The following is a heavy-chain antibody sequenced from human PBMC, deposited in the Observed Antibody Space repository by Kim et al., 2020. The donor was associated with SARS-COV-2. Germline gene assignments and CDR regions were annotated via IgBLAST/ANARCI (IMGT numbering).Heavy chain of an antibody. J-gene: IGHJ4*02. CDR3: ARYSGYTGFDY. CDR1: GGSISSSSYY. CDR2: IYYSGST. Sequence: SETLSLTCTVSGGSISSSSYYWGWIRQPPGKGLEWIGSIYYSGSTYYNPSLKSRVTISVDTSKNQFSLKLSSVTAADTAVYYCARYSGYTGFDYWGQGTLVTVSS. V-gene: IGHV4-39*01. D-gene: IGHD5-12*01.